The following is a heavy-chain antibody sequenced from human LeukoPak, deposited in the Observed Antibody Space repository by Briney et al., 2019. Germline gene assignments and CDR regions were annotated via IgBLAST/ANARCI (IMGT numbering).Heavy chain of an antibody. D-gene: IGHD2-15*01. J-gene: IGHJ4*02. CDR2: ISGDGGST. CDR3: AEDYRYCSGGSCYSGGQRAGFDY. V-gene: IGHV3-43*02. CDR1: GFTFDDYA. Sequence: GGSLRLSCAASGFTFDDYAMHWVRQAPGKGLEWVSLISGDGGSTYYADSVKGRFTISRDNSKKSLYLQINRLRTEDTAWYYCAEDYRYCSGGSCYSGGQRAGFDYWGQGTLVTVSS.